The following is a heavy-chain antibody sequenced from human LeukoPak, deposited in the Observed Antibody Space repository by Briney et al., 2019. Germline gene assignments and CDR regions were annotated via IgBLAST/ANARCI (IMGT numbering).Heavy chain of an antibody. D-gene: IGHD2-15*01. Sequence: ASVKVSCKASGYSFTSHYMHWVRQAPGQGLEWMGLINPRGTATRYAESFQGRLTLTRDLSTSTAYMELRSLRSDDTAVYYCARLGYCSGGSCYYLDYWGQGTLVTVSS. V-gene: IGHV1-46*01. CDR3: ARLGYCSGGSCYYLDY. J-gene: IGHJ4*02. CDR1: GYSFTSHY. CDR2: INPRGTAT.